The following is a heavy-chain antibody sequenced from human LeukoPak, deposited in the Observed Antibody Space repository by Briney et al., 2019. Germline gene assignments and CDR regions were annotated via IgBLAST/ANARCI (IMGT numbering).Heavy chain of an antibody. V-gene: IGHV3-11*03. CDR2: ISGSSSHT. CDR1: GLTFNDYY. J-gene: IGHJ3*02. CDR3: ARSIRRDCDSTSCWAALDI. D-gene: IGHD2-2*01. Sequence: PGGSLRLSCAASGLTFNDYYASWIRQAPGKGLEWVSYISGSSSHTNYADSVRGRFTISRDDAKNSLFLQMSSLRAEDTAVYYCARSIRRDCDSTSCWAALDIWGQGTMVTVSS.